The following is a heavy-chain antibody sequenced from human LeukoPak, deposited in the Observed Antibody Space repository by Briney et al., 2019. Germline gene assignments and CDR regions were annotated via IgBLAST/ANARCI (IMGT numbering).Heavy chain of an antibody. CDR2: ISYDGSNK. CDR3: AKDGGWSFDY. CDR1: GFTFSSYG. Sequence: GGSLRLSCAASGFTFSSYGMHWVRQAPGKGLEWVAVISYDGSNKYYADSVKGRFTISRDNSKNTLYPQMNSLRAEDTAVYYCAKDGGWSFDYWGQGTLVTVSS. V-gene: IGHV3-30*18. J-gene: IGHJ4*02. D-gene: IGHD6-19*01.